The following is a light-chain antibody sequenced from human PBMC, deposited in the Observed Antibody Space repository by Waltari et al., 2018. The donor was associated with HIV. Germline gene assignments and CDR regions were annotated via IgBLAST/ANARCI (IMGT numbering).Light chain of an antibody. CDR2: DAS. CDR1: ESVRSK. Sequence: EIVMTQSPVTLSVSPGERATLSCRASESVRSKLAWYQQKAGQAPRLLIYDASTRASGIPARVSGSGSGTEFTLTISSLQSEDFAVYYCQQYNDWPRTFGQGTKVESK. V-gene: IGKV3-15*01. CDR3: QQYNDWPRT. J-gene: IGKJ1*01.